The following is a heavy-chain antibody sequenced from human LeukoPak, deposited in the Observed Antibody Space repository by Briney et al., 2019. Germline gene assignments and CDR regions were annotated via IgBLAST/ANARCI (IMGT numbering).Heavy chain of an antibody. CDR1: GYTFTSYD. CDR2: MSPDSGYT. D-gene: IGHD3-16*01. Sequence: GASVKVSCKASGYTFTSYDITWVRQATGQGLEWMGWMSPDSGYTGYAQTFQGRVTLTRNTSVSTAFMELSSLRVEDTAVYYCARVNEGDSVEYFDYWGQGTLVTVSS. CDR3: ARVNEGDSVEYFDY. J-gene: IGHJ4*02. V-gene: IGHV1-8*01.